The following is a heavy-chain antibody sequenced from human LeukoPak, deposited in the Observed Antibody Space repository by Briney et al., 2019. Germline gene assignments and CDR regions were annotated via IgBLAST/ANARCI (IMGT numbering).Heavy chain of an antibody. J-gene: IGHJ5*02. Sequence: SETLSLTCAVYGGSFSAYYWTWIRQPPGKGLEWIGEINHSGSSNYNSSLRSRVTISVDTSYKQFSLRLSSVTAADTAVYYCAPRGDIEHSYVYGKWFDPWGEGTRVTVSS. CDR2: INHSGSS. D-gene: IGHD5-18*01. CDR1: GGSFSAYY. V-gene: IGHV4-34*01. CDR3: APRGDIEHSYVYGKWFDP.